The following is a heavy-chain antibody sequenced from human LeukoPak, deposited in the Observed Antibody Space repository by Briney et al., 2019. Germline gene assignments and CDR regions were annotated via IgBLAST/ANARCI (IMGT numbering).Heavy chain of an antibody. V-gene: IGHV4-30-4*01. D-gene: IGHD5-12*01. CDR3: ARVISRHVHPYSGYDLDDY. CDR1: GGSISSGDYY. J-gene: IGHJ4*02. CDR2: IYYSGST. Sequence: PSGTLSLTCTVSGGSISSGDYYWSWIRQPPGKGLEWIGYIYYSGSTYYNPSLKSRVTISVDTSKNQFSLKLSSVTAADTAVYYCARVISRHVHPYSGYDLDDYWGQGTLVTVSS.